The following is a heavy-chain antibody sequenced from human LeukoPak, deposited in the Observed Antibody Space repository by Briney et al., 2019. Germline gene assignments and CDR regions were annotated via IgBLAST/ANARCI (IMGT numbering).Heavy chain of an antibody. CDR3: ARGPVSGRSKGWFDP. J-gene: IGHJ5*02. CDR2: TNPNSGKT. D-gene: IGHD1-26*01. V-gene: IGHV1-8*01. Sequence: GSSVKVSCKASGYTFTSYEINWVRQATGQALEWIGWTNPNSGKTGYAQKFQGRVTMTRNTSISTAYMELSSLRSEDTAVYYCARGPVSGRSKGWFDPWGQGTLVTVSS. CDR1: GYTFTSYE.